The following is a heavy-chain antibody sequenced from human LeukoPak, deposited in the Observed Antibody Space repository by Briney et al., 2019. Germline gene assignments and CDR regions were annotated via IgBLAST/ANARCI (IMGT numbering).Heavy chain of an antibody. CDR1: GFTFSSYA. D-gene: IGHD2-21*01. Sequence: GGSLRLSCAASGFTFSSYAMHWVRQAAGKGLEWVAAISYDGSNKYYADSVKGRFTISRDNSKNTLYVQMNSLRTEDTAVYYCAKEEGRRGDSTYYYIGASGKGTTVTVSS. V-gene: IGHV3-30*04. J-gene: IGHJ6*03. CDR3: AKEEGRRGDSTYYYIGA. CDR2: ISYDGSNK.